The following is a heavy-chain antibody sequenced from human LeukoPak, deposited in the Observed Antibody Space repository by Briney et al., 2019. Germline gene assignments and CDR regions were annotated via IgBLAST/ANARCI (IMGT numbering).Heavy chain of an antibody. CDR3: ARSPSGVLRYFDWPFDY. V-gene: IGHV3-7*01. D-gene: IGHD3-9*01. J-gene: IGHJ4*02. Sequence: GGSLRLSCAASGFTFSSYWMGWVRQTPGKGLEWVASIKQDGTEKYYVDSVRGRITISRDNAKNSLYLQMNSLRAEDTAVYYCARSPSGVLRYFDWPFDYWGQGTLVTVSS. CDR2: IKQDGTEK. CDR1: GFTFSSYW.